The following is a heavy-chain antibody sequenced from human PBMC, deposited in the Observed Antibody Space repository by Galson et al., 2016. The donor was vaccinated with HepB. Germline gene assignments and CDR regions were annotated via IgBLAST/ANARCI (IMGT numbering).Heavy chain of an antibody. Sequence: SVKVSCKASGYSFSSHSMHWVRQAPGHSLEWMGSINVGKGNTKYSQRLEGRITITRDTSASTAYMELSGLTSEDTAVYYCARDRRNDRAWWVVDAFDTWGQGTMVTVSS. V-gene: IGHV1-3*01. CDR3: ARDRRNDRAWWVVDAFDT. CDR1: GYSFSSHS. J-gene: IGHJ3*02. D-gene: IGHD3-22*01. CDR2: INVGKGNT.